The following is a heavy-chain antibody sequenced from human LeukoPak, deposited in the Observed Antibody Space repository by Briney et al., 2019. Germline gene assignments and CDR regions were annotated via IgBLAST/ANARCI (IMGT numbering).Heavy chain of an antibody. D-gene: IGHD3-3*01. J-gene: IGHJ3*02. CDR2: IYYSGST. Sequence: SETLSLTCTVSGGSISSYYWSWIRQAPGKGLEWIGYIYYSGSTNYNPSLKSRVTISVDTSKNQFSLRLSSVTAADTAVYYCARDGVGRNTFDIWGQGTMVTVSS. V-gene: IGHV4-59*01. CDR3: ARDGVGRNTFDI. CDR1: GGSISSYY.